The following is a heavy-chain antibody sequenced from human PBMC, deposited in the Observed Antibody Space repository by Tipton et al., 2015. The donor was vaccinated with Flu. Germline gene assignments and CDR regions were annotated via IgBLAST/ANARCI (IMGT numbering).Heavy chain of an antibody. J-gene: IGHJ3*02. Sequence: TLSLTCTVPGGSISSYYWSWIRQPAGKGLEWIGRIYTSGSTNYNPSLKSRVTMSVDTSKNQFSLKLSSVTAADTAVYYCARDGERWLQWGGHAFDIWGQGTMVTVSS. CDR2: IYTSGST. CDR1: GGSISSYY. V-gene: IGHV4-4*07. CDR3: ARDGERWLQWGGHAFDI. D-gene: IGHD5-24*01.